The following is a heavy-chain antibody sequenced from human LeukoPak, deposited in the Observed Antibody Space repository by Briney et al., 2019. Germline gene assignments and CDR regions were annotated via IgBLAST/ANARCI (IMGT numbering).Heavy chain of an antibody. CDR2: IKQDGSEK. CDR1: GFTLSSYW. D-gene: IGHD3-22*01. CDR3: ARDGDVSGYSD. J-gene: IGHJ4*02. V-gene: IGHV3-7*01. Sequence: GGSLRLSCAASGFTLSSYWMSWVRQAPGKGLEWVANIKQDGSEKYYVDSVKGRFAISRDNAKNSLYLQMNSLRAEDTAVYYCARDGDVSGYSDWGQGTLVTVSS.